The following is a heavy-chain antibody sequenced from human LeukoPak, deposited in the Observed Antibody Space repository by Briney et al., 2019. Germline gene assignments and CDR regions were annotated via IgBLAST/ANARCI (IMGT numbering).Heavy chain of an antibody. CDR3: ARVGGATTFGWFDP. Sequence: SETLSLTCAVYGGSFSGYYWSWIRQPPGKGLEWIGEINHSGSTNYNPSLKSRVTISVDTSKNQFSLKLSSVTAADTAVYYCARVGGATTFGWFDPWGRGTLVTVSS. J-gene: IGHJ5*02. CDR2: INHSGST. D-gene: IGHD1-26*01. CDR1: GGSFSGYY. V-gene: IGHV4-34*01.